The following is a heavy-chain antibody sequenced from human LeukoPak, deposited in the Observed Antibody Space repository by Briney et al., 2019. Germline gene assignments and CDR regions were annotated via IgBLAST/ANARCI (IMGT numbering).Heavy chain of an antibody. CDR2: IYHSGST. Sequence: SETLSLTCSVSGGFSSSYYWSWIRQPPGKGLEWIGCIYHSGSTNYNPSLKSRVTISVDTSKNQFSLKLSSVTAADTAVYYCARRYTYGSLGFDYWGQGTLVTVSS. CDR3: ARRYTYGSLGFDY. CDR1: GGFSSSYY. J-gene: IGHJ4*02. D-gene: IGHD5-18*01. V-gene: IGHV4-59*01.